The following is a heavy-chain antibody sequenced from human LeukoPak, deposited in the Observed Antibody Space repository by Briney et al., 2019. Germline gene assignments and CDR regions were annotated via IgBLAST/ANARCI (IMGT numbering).Heavy chain of an antibody. D-gene: IGHD6-13*01. V-gene: IGHV1-18*01. J-gene: IGHJ4*02. CDR2: ISAYNGNT. Sequence: ASVKVSCKASGYTFTSYGISWVRQAPGQGLEWMGWISAYNGNTNYAQKLQGRVTMTTDTSTSTAYMELSSLRSEDTAVYYCARDDRLRYSSSWYNFDYWGQGTLVTVSS. CDR1: GYTFTSYG. CDR3: ARDDRLRYSSSWYNFDY.